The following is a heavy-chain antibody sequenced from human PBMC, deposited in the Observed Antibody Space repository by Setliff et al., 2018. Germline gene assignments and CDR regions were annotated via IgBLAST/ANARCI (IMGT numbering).Heavy chain of an antibody. D-gene: IGHD6-19*01. CDR2: ISPYNEKT. V-gene: IGHV1-18*01. CDR3: ARSWKAGALNHFDY. J-gene: IGHJ4*02. Sequence: ASVKVSCKTSGYNFITFGISWVRQAPGQGLEWMGWISPYNEKTNYAEKFQGRVTMTTDTSTTTVYMEVASLRSDDTAVYYCARSWKAGALNHFDYWGQGSLVTVSS. CDR1: GYNFITFG.